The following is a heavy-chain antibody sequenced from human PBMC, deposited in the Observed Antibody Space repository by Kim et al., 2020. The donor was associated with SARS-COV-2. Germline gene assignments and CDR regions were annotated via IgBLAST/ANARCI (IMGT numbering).Heavy chain of an antibody. J-gene: IGHJ6*02. CDR1: GFTFDDYA. CDR2: ISWNSGSI. D-gene: IGHD3-22*01. CDR3: AKDSYYYDSSGHYYYYGMDV. V-gene: IGHV3-9*01. Sequence: GGSLRLSCAASGFTFDDYAMHWVRQAPGKGLEWVSGISWNSGSIGYADSVKGRFTISRDNAKNSLYLQMNSLRAEDTALYYCAKDSYYYDSSGHYYYYGMDVWGQGTTVTVSS.